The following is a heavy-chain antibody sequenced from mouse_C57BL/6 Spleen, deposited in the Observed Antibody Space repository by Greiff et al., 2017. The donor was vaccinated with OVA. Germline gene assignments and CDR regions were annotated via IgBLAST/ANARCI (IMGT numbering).Heavy chain of an antibody. CDR1: GYAFSSSW. V-gene: IGHV1-82*01. J-gene: IGHJ3*01. CDR3: AREGDYGPPFAY. CDR2: IYPGDGDT. D-gene: IGHD2-4*01. Sequence: VQLQQSGPELVKPGASVKISCKASGYAFSSSWMNWVKQRPGKGLEWIGRIYPGDGDTNYNGKFKGKATLTADKSSSTAYMQLSSLTSEDSAVYFCAREGDYGPPFAYWGQGTLVTVSA.